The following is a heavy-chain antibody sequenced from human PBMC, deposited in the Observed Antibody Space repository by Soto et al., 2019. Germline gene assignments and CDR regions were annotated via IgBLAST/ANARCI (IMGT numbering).Heavy chain of an antibody. D-gene: IGHD6-25*01. CDR2: ISGSGGST. CDR1: GFTFSSYA. V-gene: IGHV3-23*01. Sequence: GGSLRLSCAASGFTFSSYAMSWVRQAPGKGLEWVSAISGSGGSTYYADSVKGRFTISRDNSKNTLYLQMNSLRAEDTAVYYCATSGYLTLSPGVYWGQGTLVTVSS. J-gene: IGHJ4*02. CDR3: ATSGYLTLSPGVY.